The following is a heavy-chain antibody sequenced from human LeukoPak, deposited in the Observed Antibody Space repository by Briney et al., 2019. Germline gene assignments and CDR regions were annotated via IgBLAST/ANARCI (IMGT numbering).Heavy chain of an antibody. CDR1: GGTFSSYA. J-gene: IGHJ4*02. CDR3: ARDLGYYDSSGYYDAFDY. CDR2: IIPIFGTA. Sequence: ASVKVSCKASGGTFSSYAISWVRQVPGQGLEWMGGIIPIFGTANYAQKFQGRVTITADESTSTAYMELSSLRSEDTAVYYCARDLGYYDSSGYYDAFDYWGQGTLVTVSS. D-gene: IGHD3-22*01. V-gene: IGHV1-69*13.